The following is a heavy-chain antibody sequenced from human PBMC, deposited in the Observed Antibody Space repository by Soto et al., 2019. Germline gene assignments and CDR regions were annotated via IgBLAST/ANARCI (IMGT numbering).Heavy chain of an antibody. CDR3: AKESMPQHYGDTLFDY. D-gene: IGHD4-17*01. Sequence: QLLESGGGLVQPGGSLRLSCEASGFSFSSYALSWVRQAPGKGLEWGSTFSAGGRAYYADSVKGRFTIAKDTSKNTLRLQARSLRAEDTAVYYCAKESMPQHYGDTLFDYWGQGTRVTVSS. J-gene: IGHJ4*02. CDR1: GFSFSSYA. V-gene: IGHV3-23*01. CDR2: FSAGGRA.